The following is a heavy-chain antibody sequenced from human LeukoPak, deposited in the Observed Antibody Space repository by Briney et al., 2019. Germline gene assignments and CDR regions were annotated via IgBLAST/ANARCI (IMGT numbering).Heavy chain of an antibody. J-gene: IGHJ4*02. CDR2: INPNSGGT. V-gene: IGHV1-2*02. Sequence: ASVKVSCKASGYTFTGYYMHWVRQAPGQGLEWMGWINPNSGGTNYAQKFQGRVTMTRDTSISTAYMELRRLRSDDTAVYYCARVDFWSGYFGGMDYWGQGTLVTVSS. CDR3: ARVDFWSGYFGGMDY. D-gene: IGHD3-3*01. CDR1: GYTFTGYY.